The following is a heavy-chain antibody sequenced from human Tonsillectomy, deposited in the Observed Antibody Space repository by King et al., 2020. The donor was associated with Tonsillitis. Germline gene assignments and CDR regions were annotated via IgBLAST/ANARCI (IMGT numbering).Heavy chain of an antibody. CDR2: ISGGDEST. CDR1: GFTFSSFP. Sequence: VQLVESGGGLVQPGGSLRLSCAASGFTFSSFPMSWVRQAPGAGLEWVSAISGGDESTYYAGSVKGRFTISRDNSKKILYLQMDSLRAEDTARYFCAKSFKDMAKPGPFDSWGQGTLVTVSS. V-gene: IGHV3-23*04. D-gene: IGHD2-15*01. CDR3: AKSFKDMAKPGPFDS. J-gene: IGHJ4*02.